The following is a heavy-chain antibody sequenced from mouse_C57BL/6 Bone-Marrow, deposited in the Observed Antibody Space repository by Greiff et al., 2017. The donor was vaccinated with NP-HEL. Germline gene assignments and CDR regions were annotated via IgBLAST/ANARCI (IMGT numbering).Heavy chain of an antibody. CDR3: TSMAYYAMDY. CDR1: GFNIKDDY. CDR2: IDPENGDT. J-gene: IGHJ4*01. Sequence: VQLQQSGAELVRPGASVKLSCTASGFNIKDDYMHWVKQRPEQGLEWIGWIDPENGDTEYASKFQGKAPITADTSSNTAYLQLSSLTSEDTAVYYCTSMAYYAMDYWGQGTSVTVSS. D-gene: IGHD1-1*02. V-gene: IGHV14-4*01.